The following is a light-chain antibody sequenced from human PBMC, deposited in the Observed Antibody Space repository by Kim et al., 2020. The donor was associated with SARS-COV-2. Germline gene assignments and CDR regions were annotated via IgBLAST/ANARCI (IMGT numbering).Light chain of an antibody. J-gene: IGLJ3*02. CDR3: QSYDSSNQGV. Sequence: KSVTSSCTRSSGSIASTYVQWYQQRPGTSSTTVIYEHYQRPSGVPDRFSGSIDRSSNSASLTISGLKTEDEADYYCQSYDSSNQGVFGGGTQLTVL. V-gene: IGLV6-57*01. CDR1: SGSIASTY. CDR2: EHY.